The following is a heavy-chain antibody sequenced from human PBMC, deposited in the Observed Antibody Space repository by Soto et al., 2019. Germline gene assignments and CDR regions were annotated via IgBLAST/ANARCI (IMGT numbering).Heavy chain of an antibody. Sequence: QVQLVQSGAEVKRPGSSVKVSCKASGDTFSFYSINWVRQAPVLGLEWMGRVNPILSMSNYAQRFQGRVTMTADKSTSTAYMELSGLRSEDTATYYCATSYGSGYRAFDYWGQGALVTVSS. CDR2: VNPILSMS. V-gene: IGHV1-69*04. D-gene: IGHD3-10*01. J-gene: IGHJ4*02. CDR1: GDTFSFYS. CDR3: ATSYGSGYRAFDY.